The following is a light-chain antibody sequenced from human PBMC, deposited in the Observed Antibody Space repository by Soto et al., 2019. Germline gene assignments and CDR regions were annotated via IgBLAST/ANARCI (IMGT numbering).Light chain of an antibody. CDR2: GAS. CDR1: QSVSSN. V-gene: IGKV3-15*01. CDR3: QQYNNWPPIT. J-gene: IGKJ5*01. Sequence: EIVMTQSPATLSVSPGERASLCCRPSQSVSSNLAWYQQKPGQAPRLLIYGASTRATGIPARFSGSGSGTEFTLTISSLQSEDFAVYYCQQYNNWPPITFGQGTRLEIK.